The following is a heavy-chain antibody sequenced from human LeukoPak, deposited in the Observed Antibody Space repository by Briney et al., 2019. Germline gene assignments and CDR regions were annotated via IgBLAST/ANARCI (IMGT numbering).Heavy chain of an antibody. CDR2: INPSGGST. D-gene: IGHD4-17*01. Sequence: RWASVKVSCKASGYTFTNYHMNWVRQAPGQGLEWMGIINPSGGSTTNAQKFQGRVIMTRDMSTSTVYMELSSLRSEDTAVYFCARYGHSPFFDYWGQGTLVIVSS. J-gene: IGHJ4*02. V-gene: IGHV1-46*01. CDR3: ARYGHSPFFDY. CDR1: GYTFTNYH.